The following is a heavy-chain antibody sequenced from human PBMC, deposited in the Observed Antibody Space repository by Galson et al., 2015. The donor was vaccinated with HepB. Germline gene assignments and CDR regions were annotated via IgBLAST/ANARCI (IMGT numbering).Heavy chain of an antibody. V-gene: IGHV3-23*01. Sequence: SLRLSCAASGFTFRSYGMSWVRQAPGKGLEWVSALSGSGGSAYYADSVKGRFTISRDNSKNTLYLQMNSLRVEDTAVYYCAKDQGSRAIDIWGQGTEVTVSS. CDR2: LSGSGGSA. J-gene: IGHJ3*02. D-gene: IGHD2-15*01. CDR1: GFTFRSYG. CDR3: AKDQGSRAIDI.